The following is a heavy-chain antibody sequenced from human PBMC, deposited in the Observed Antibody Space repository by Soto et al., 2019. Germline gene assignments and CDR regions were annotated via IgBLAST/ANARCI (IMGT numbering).Heavy chain of an antibody. J-gene: IGHJ3*02. V-gene: IGHV4-30-2*01. CDR3: ARGWTEDPGDAFDI. CDR2: IYHSGST. CDR1: GGSISSGGYS. Sequence: PSETLSLTCAVSGGSISSGGYSWSWIRQPPGKGLEWIGYIYHSGSTYYNPSLKSRVTISVDRSKNQFSLKLSSVTAADTAVYYCARGWTEDPGDAFDIWGQGTMVTVSS.